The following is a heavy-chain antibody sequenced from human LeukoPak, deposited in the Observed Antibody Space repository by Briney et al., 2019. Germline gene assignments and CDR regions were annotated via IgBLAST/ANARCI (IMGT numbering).Heavy chain of an antibody. Sequence: SETLSLTCTVSGGSISSSSYYCGWIRQPPGKGLEWIGSIYYSGSTNYNPSLKSRVTISVDTSKNQFSLKLSSVTAADTAVYYCARGGYYDFWSGYSRLFDFDYWGQGTLVTVSS. V-gene: IGHV4-39*07. CDR2: IYYSGST. D-gene: IGHD3-3*01. J-gene: IGHJ4*02. CDR3: ARGGYYDFWSGYSRLFDFDY. CDR1: GGSISSSSYY.